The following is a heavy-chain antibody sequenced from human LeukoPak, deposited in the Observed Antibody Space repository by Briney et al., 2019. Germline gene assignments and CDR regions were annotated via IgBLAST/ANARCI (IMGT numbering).Heavy chain of an antibody. J-gene: IGHJ4*02. CDR3: ARGGGTHTDY. CDR1: GGSMSSSSYY. CDR2: ISYSGRT. Sequence: PSETLSLTCTVSGGSMSSSSYYWVWFRQPPGKGLEWIGSISYSGRTYYNPSLKSRVTISVDTSKKQFSLRLSSVTAADTAVYYCARGGGTHTDYWGQGTLVTVSS. V-gene: IGHV4-39*01. D-gene: IGHD1-26*01.